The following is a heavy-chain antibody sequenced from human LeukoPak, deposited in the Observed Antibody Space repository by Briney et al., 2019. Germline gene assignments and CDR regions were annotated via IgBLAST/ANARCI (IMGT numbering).Heavy chain of an antibody. CDR3: AKDSSTSNYYYGIDV. CDR1: GYTFTSYG. D-gene: IGHD6-13*01. V-gene: IGHV1-18*01. CDR2: ISAYNGNT. J-gene: IGHJ6*02. Sequence: VASVKVSCKASGYTFTSYGISWVRQAPGQGLEWMGWISAYNGNTNYAQKLQGRVTMTTDTSTSTAYMELRSLRSDDTAVYYCAKDSSTSNYYYGIDVWGQGTTVTVSS.